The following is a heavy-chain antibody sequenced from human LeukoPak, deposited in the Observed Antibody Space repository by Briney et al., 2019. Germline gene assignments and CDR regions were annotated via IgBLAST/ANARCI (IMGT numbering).Heavy chain of an antibody. CDR3: ARELYGDLDY. CDR1: GFTFSNAW. J-gene: IGHJ4*02. V-gene: IGHV3-15*01. CDR2: IKSKTDGGTT. Sequence: PGGSLRLSCAASGFTFSNAWMSWVRQAPGKGLEWVGRIKSKTDGGTTDYAAPVKGRFTISRDDSKNTLYLQMNSLRAEDTAVYYCARELYGDLDYWGQGTLVTVSS. D-gene: IGHD3-10*01.